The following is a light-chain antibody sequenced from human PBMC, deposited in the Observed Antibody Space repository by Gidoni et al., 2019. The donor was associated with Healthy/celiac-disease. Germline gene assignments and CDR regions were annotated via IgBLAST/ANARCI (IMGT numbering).Light chain of an antibody. CDR3: QQYGSSLFT. CDR2: DAS. Sequence: EIVLTQSPATLSLSPGERATLSCGASQSVSSSYLAWYQQKPGLVPRLLIYDASSRATGIPDRFSGSGSGTDFTLTISRLEPEDFEVYYCQQYGSSLFTFGQGTRLEIK. V-gene: IGKV3D-20*01. CDR1: QSVSSSY. J-gene: IGKJ5*01.